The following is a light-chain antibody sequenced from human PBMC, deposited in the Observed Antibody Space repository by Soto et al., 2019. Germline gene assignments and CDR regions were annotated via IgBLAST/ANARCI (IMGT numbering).Light chain of an antibody. V-gene: IGKV1-39*01. CDR1: QSVRTY. CDR3: QQSYSTPFT. J-gene: IGKJ1*01. CDR2: GVS. Sequence: EIQMMQSPSSLSASVGDRVTLTCRASQSVRTYVNWYQQKPGKAPNLLIYGVSTLHSGVPSRFSGAGSGTDFTLTISSLQPEDFASYYCQQSYSTPFTFGPGTKVEIK.